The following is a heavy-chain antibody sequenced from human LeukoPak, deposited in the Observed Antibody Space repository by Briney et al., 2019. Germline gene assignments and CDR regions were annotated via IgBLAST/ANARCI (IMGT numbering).Heavy chain of an antibody. CDR1: GGTFSSYA. J-gene: IGHJ4*02. Sequence: AASVKVSCKASGGTFSSYAISWVRQAPGQGLEWMGGIIPIFGTANYAQKFQGRVTITADESTSTAYMELSSLRSEDTAVYYCARDPSVNYYDSSGFFDYWGQGTLVTVSS. CDR2: IIPIFGTA. V-gene: IGHV1-69*01. D-gene: IGHD3-22*01. CDR3: ARDPSVNYYDSSGFFDY.